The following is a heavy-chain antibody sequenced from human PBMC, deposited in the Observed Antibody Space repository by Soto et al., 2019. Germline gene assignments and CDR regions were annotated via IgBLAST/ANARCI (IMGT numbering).Heavy chain of an antibody. CDR2: INSDGSST. V-gene: IGHV3-74*01. D-gene: IGHD1-26*01. CDR3: ARGEMAAVYYGMDV. Sequence: GGSLRLSCAASGFTFSSYWMHWVRQAPGKGLVWVSRINSDGSSTSYADSVKGRFTISRDNAKNTLYLQMNSLRVEDTAEYYCARGEMAAVYYGMDVWGQGTTVTVSS. CDR1: GFTFSSYW. J-gene: IGHJ6*02.